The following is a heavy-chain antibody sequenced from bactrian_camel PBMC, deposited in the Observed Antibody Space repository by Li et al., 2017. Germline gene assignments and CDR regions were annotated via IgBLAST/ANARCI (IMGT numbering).Heavy chain of an antibody. CDR2: TDNGVGTT. Sequence: HVQLVESGGGSVQAGGSLRLSCAASGSIQRTNCMGWFRQAPGKERDWVVTDNGVGTTYYGDSVKGRFTISRDNAGNTLYLQMDSLKPEDSDMYYCGRSLQPFGQDPHQRFDSWGHGTQVTVS. J-gene: IGHJ6*01. CDR1: GSIQRTNC. V-gene: IGHV3S54*01. CDR3: GRSLQPFGQDPHQRFDS. D-gene: IGHD1*01.